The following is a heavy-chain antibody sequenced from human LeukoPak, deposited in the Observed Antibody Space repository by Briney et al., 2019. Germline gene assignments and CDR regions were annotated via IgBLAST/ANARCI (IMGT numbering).Heavy chain of an antibody. CDR3: ARETSVARSFDY. J-gene: IGHJ4*02. Sequence: TSETLSLTCTISGGSISSYYWSWIRQPPGKGLEWIGYIYYSGSTNYNPSLKGRVTISVDTSKNQFSLKLSSVTAADTAVYYCARETSVARSFDYWGQGTLVTVSS. CDR2: IYYSGST. V-gene: IGHV4-59*01. CDR1: GGSISSYY. D-gene: IGHD1-7*01.